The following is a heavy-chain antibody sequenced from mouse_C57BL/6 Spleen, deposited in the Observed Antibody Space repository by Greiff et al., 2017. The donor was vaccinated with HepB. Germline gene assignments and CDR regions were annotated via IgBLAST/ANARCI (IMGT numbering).Heavy chain of an antibody. Sequence: QVQLQQPGAELVMPGASVKLSCKASGYTFTSYWTHWVKQRPGQGLEWIGEIDPSDSYTNYNQKFKGKSTLTVDKSSSTAYMQLSSLTSEDSAVYYCARRDDGPWFAYWGQGTLVTVSA. V-gene: IGHV1-69*01. CDR2: IDPSDSYT. D-gene: IGHD2-3*01. CDR1: GYTFTSYW. J-gene: IGHJ3*01. CDR3: ARRDDGPWFAY.